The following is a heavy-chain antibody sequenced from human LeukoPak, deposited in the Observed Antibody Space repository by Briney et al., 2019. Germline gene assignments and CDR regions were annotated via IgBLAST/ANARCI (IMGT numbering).Heavy chain of an antibody. CDR1: GFTFSSYG. Sequence: GGSLRLSCAACGFTFSSYGMQWVRQAPGKGVGGVAVISYDGSNKYYGDSVKGGFTISRDNSKNTLYLQMNSLRAEDTAVYYCAKLPGIAVAGTDYWGQGTLVTVSS. CDR3: AKLPGIAVAGTDY. D-gene: IGHD6-19*01. V-gene: IGHV3-30*18. J-gene: IGHJ4*02. CDR2: ISYDGSNK.